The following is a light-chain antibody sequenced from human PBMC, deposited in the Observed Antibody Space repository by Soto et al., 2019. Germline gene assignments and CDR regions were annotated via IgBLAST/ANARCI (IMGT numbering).Light chain of an antibody. CDR2: LGS. CDR1: QSLLHSNGYNY. Sequence: DIVMTQSPLSLPVTPGEPASISCRSSQSLLHSNGYNYLDWYLQKPGQSPQLLIYLGSNRASGVPDRFSGSGSGTDFTLKISRVEAEDVRVYYCMQALQTPHFTFGPGTKVDIK. CDR3: MQALQTPHFT. J-gene: IGKJ3*01. V-gene: IGKV2-28*01.